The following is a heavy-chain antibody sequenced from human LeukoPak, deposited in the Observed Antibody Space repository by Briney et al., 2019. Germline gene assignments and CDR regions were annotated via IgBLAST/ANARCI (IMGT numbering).Heavy chain of an antibody. Sequence: ASVKVSCKASGYTFTSYGISGVRQAPGQGREWMGWISAYNGNTNYSQKLQGRVTMTTDPSPSTAYMEMRSMRSDATAVSYCARAGYCSGGSCYFPWFDPWGQGTLVTVSS. D-gene: IGHD2-15*01. J-gene: IGHJ5*02. CDR1: GYTFTSYG. CDR2: ISAYNGNT. CDR3: ARAGYCSGGSCYFPWFDP. V-gene: IGHV1-18*01.